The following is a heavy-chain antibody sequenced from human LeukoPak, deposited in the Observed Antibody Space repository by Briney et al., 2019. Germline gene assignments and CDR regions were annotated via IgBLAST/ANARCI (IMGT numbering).Heavy chain of an antibody. CDR2: IYSGGST. CDR1: GFTVSSNY. V-gene: IGHV3-53*01. J-gene: IGHJ4*02. CDR3: ARYLLNGDLDY. D-gene: IGHD4-17*01. Sequence: GGSLRLSCAASGFTVSSNYMSWVRQAPGKGLECVSVIYSGGSTYYADSVKGRFTISRDNSKNTLYLQMNSLRAEDTAVYYCARYLLNGDLDYWGQGTLVTVSS.